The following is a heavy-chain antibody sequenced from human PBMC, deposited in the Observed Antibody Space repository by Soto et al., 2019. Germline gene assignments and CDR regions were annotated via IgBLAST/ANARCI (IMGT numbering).Heavy chain of an antibody. V-gene: IGHV4-39*01. CDR1: GGSISSSSYY. CDR2: IYYSGST. D-gene: IGHD6-6*01. Sequence: PSETLSLTSIVSGGSISSSSYYWGWIRQPPGKGLEWIGSIYYSGSTYYNPSLKSRVTISVDTSKNQFSLKLSSVTAADTAAFYCARHRARNWFDPWGQGTLVTVSS. CDR3: ARHRARNWFDP. J-gene: IGHJ5*02.